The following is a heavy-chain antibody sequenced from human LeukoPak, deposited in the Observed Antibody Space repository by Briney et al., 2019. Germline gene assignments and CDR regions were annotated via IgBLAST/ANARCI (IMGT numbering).Heavy chain of an antibody. CDR1: GGSISSGDYY. Sequence: SQALSLTCTVSGGSISSGDYYWSWIRQPPGKGLEWIGYIYYSGSTYYNPSLKSRVTISVDTSKNQFSLKLSSVTAADTAVYYCARPGYSSGWYDWYFDLWGRGTLVTVSS. J-gene: IGHJ2*01. CDR3: ARPGYSSGWYDWYFDL. D-gene: IGHD6-19*01. V-gene: IGHV4-30-4*01. CDR2: IYYSGST.